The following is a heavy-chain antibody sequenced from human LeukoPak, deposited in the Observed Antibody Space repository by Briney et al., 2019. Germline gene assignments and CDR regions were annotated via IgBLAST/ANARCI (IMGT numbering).Heavy chain of an antibody. CDR1: GFTFSSYW. D-gene: IGHD5-18*01. Sequence: GGSLRLSCAASGFTFSSYWMHWVRQAPGKGLVWVSRTNSDGSSISYADSVKGRFTISRDNAKNTLYLQMNSLRAEDTAVYYCAREGLVDTAMVSAFDIWGQGTMVTVSS. CDR2: TNSDGSSI. J-gene: IGHJ3*02. V-gene: IGHV3-74*01. CDR3: AREGLVDTAMVSAFDI.